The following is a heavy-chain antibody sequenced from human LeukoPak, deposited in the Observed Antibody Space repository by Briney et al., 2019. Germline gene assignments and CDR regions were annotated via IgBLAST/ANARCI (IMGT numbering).Heavy chain of an antibody. V-gene: IGHV4-34*01. CDR1: GGSFSGYY. J-gene: IGHJ3*02. D-gene: IGHD3-22*01. CDR2: INHSGST. Sequence: SETLSLTCAVYGGSFSGYYWSWIRQPPGKGLEWIGEINHSGSTNYNPSLKSRVTISVDTSKNQFSLKLSSVTAADTAVYYCARALWYYYDSSGYSTTRYAFDIWGQGTMVTVSS. CDR3: ARALWYYYDSSGYSTTRYAFDI.